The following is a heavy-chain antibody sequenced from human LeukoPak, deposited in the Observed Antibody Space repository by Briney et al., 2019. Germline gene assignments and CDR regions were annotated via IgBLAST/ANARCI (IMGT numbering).Heavy chain of an antibody. CDR1: GGSFSGYY. CDR2: INHSGST. Sequence: SETLSLTCAVYGGSFSGYYWSWILQPPGKGLEWIGEINHSGSTNYNPSLKSRVTISVDTSKNQFSLKLSSVTAADTAVYYCARYLRRPYYFDYWGQGTLVTVSS. J-gene: IGHJ4*02. CDR3: ARYLRRPYYFDY. V-gene: IGHV4-34*01.